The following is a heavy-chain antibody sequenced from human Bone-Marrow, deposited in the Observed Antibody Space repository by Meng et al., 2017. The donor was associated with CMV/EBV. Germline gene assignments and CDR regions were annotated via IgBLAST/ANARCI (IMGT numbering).Heavy chain of an antibody. CDR2: ISYDGSNK. CDR3: ARDMYSSSWYYFDY. CDR1: GFIFSSYT. D-gene: IGHD6-13*01. J-gene: IGHJ4*02. Sequence: GGSLRLSYTASGFIFSSYTMHWVRQAPGKGLEWVAVISYDGSNKYYADAVKGRFTISRDNSKNTLYLQMNSLRAEDTAVYYCARDMYSSSWYYFDYWGQGTLVTVSS. V-gene: IGHV3-30-3*01.